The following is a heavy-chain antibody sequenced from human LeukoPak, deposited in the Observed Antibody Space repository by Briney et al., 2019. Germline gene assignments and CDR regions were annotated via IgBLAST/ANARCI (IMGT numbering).Heavy chain of an antibody. V-gene: IGHV3-48*02. J-gene: IGHJ3*02. D-gene: IGHD2-21*02. CDR2: ISSGNSTI. CDR3: ARENIVVVTAIRDAFDI. Sequence: GGSLRLSCAASGFTFSSYSMNWVRQAPGKGLEWVSYISSGNSTIYYADSVKGRFTISRDNAKNSLCLQMNSLRDEDTAVYYCARENIVVVTAIRDAFDIWGQGTMVTVSS. CDR1: GFTFSSYS.